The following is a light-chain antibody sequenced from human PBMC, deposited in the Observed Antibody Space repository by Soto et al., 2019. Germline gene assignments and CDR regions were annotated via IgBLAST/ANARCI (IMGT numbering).Light chain of an antibody. V-gene: IGLV1-40*01. Sequence: QSVLTQPPSVSGAPGQRVTISCTGSSSNIGAGYDVHWYQQLPGTAPKLLIYGNSNRPSGVPDRFSGSKSGTSASLAITGLQAEDEADYSCQSYESSLSGDVFGTGTKVNVL. CDR3: QSYESSLSGDV. CDR1: SSNIGAGYD. CDR2: GNS. J-gene: IGLJ1*01.